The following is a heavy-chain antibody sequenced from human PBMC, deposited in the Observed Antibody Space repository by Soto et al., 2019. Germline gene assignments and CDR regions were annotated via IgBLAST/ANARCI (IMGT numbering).Heavy chain of an antibody. J-gene: IGHJ4*02. Sequence: SETLSLTCTVSGGSISNYYWIWIRQPPGKGLDWIGYVHYSGRATYNPSLKSRVSISVDTSKNQFSLNMSSVTAADTAVYYCARISNDYGGNGAFDYWGQGTLVTVS. CDR1: GGSISNYY. CDR2: VHYSGRA. V-gene: IGHV4-59*01. CDR3: ARISNDYGGNGAFDY. D-gene: IGHD4-17*01.